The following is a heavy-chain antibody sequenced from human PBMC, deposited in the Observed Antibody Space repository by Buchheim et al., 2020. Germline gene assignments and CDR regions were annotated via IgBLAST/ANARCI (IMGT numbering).Heavy chain of an antibody. CDR3: ARDYTSDFWSGHYYYYGMDV. CDR2: MSYDGGST. CDR1: QFTFSSHA. V-gene: IGHV3-30-3*01. Sequence: QVQLVESGGDVVQPGRSLRLSCAASQFTFSSHAMHWVRQAPAKGLEWVAVMSYDGGSTMYAESVKGRFTISRDNSKNTLYLQMNSLRAEDTAVYYCARDYTSDFWSGHYYYYGMDVWGQGTT. D-gene: IGHD3-3*01. J-gene: IGHJ6*02.